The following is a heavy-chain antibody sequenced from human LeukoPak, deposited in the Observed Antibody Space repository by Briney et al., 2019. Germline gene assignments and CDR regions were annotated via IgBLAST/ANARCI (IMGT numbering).Heavy chain of an antibody. D-gene: IGHD6-13*01. V-gene: IGHV3-49*04. CDR1: GFAFSDYA. CDR2: IRNKANGGTA. CDR3: SRAYSTGWLGINDY. J-gene: IGHJ4*02. Sequence: GGSLRLSCTASGFAFSDYAMSWVRQAPGKGLEWVGFIRNKANGGTADYAASVKVRFTISRYDSKTIAYLQMNSLKTEDTAVYYCSRAYSTGWLGINDYWGQGALVTVSS.